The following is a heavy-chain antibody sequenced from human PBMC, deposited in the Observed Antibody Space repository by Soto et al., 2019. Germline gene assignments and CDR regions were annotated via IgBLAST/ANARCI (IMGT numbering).Heavy chain of an antibody. CDR1: GYSFTTYW. CDR3: ARHGSYGGNHDIDY. Sequence: PGESLKISCKGSGYSFTTYWIGWVLQMPGKGLEWMGVIYPGDSDTRYSPSFQGQVTFSADKSISTAYLQWSSLKASDTAMYYCARHGSYGGNHDIDYWGQGTLVTVSS. D-gene: IGHD4-17*01. J-gene: IGHJ4*02. V-gene: IGHV5-51*01. CDR2: IYPGDSDT.